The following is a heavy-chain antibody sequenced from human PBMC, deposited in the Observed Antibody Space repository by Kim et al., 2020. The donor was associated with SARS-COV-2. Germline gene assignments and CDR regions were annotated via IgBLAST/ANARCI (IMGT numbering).Heavy chain of an antibody. D-gene: IGHD6-13*01. CDR3: AREGGSSWYRNSFYFDY. CDR2: ISAHNGHT. J-gene: IGHJ4*02. Sequence: ASVKVSCKASGYTFTNSGISWVRRAPGQGLEWMGWISAHNGHTNYAQKVQDRVTMTTDTSTSTAYVELRSLRSDDTAVYYCAREGGSSWYRNSFYFDYWGQGTLVTVSS. V-gene: IGHV1-18*01. CDR1: GYTFTNSG.